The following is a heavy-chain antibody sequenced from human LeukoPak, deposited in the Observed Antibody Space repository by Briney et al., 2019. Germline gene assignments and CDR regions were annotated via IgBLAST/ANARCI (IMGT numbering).Heavy chain of an antibody. CDR3: ARVSSLAAAGRKNWFDP. V-gene: IGHV3-48*03. Sequence: GGSLSLSCAASGFTFSSYAMNWVRQAPGKGLEWVSYISSSGSTIYYADSVKGRFTISRDNAKNSLYLQMNSLRAEDTAVYYCARVSSLAAAGRKNWFDPWGQGTLVAVSS. D-gene: IGHD6-13*01. J-gene: IGHJ5*02. CDR1: GFTFSSYA. CDR2: ISSSGSTI.